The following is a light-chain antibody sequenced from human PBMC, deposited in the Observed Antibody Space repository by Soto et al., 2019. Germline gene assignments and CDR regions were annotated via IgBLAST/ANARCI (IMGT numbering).Light chain of an antibody. CDR3: QHYGSSPWT. Sequence: EIVLTQSPGTLSLSPGERATLSCRASQSDSSSYLAWYQQKPGQAPRLLIYGASSRATGIPDRFSGSGSGTDFTLTISRLEPEDFAVYSCQHYGSSPWTFGQGTKVEIK. CDR1: QSDSSSY. J-gene: IGKJ1*01. V-gene: IGKV3-20*01. CDR2: GAS.